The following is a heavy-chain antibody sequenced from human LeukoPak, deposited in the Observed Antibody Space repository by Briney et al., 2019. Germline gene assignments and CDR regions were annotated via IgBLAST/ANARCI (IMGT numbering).Heavy chain of an antibody. V-gene: IGHV3-30*02. J-gene: IGHJ4*02. CDR2: IRYDGSNK. CDR3: AKESPSRYYFDY. Sequence: GGSLRLSCAASGFTFSSYGMHWVRQAPGKGLEWVAFIRYDGSNKYYADSVKSRFTISRDNSKNTLYLQMNSLRAEDTAVYYCAKESPSRYYFDYWGQGTLVTVSS. CDR1: GFTFSSYG.